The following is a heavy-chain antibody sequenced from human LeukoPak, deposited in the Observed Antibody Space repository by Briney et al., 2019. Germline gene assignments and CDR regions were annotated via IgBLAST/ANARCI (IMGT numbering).Heavy chain of an antibody. CDR2: ISGGGTSI. CDR3: ACQAGYSGGSFDY. V-gene: IGHV3-23*01. J-gene: IGHJ4*02. Sequence: GGSLRLSCAASGFTFRNFAMSWVRQAPGKGLEWVSGISGGGTSIYYADSVKGRFTISRDNSENTVYLQMNSLRAEDTAVYYCACQAGYSGGSFDYWGQGTLVTVSS. CDR1: GFTFRNFA. D-gene: IGHD6-19*01.